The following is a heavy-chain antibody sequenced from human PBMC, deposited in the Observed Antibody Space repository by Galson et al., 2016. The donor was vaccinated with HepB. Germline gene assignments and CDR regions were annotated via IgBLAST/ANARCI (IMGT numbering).Heavy chain of an antibody. Sequence: SLRLSCAASGFTFGNYSLSWVRQAPGKGLEWISGVSESGHATYHADSVKGRLTISRDNSNNSLYLQMTSLRGEDTAVYYCAKQAIIGTVTDYFDSWGQGTLVTVSS. CDR1: GFTFGNYS. D-gene: IGHD1-14*01. V-gene: IGHV3-23*01. J-gene: IGHJ4*02. CDR2: VSESGHAT. CDR3: AKQAIIGTVTDYFDS.